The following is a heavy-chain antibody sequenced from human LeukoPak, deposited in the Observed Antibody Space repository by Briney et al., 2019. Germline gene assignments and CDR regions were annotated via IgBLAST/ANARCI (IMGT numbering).Heavy chain of an antibody. CDR3: AREDGAGSGSYWFDP. Sequence: VKVSCKASGYTFTGYYMHWVRQAPGQGLEWMGWINPNSGGTNYAQKFQGRVTMTRDTSISTAYMELSRLRPDDTAVYYCAREDGAGSGSYWFDPWGQGTLVTVSS. CDR2: INPNSGGT. D-gene: IGHD3-10*01. CDR1: GYTFTGYY. V-gene: IGHV1-2*02. J-gene: IGHJ5*02.